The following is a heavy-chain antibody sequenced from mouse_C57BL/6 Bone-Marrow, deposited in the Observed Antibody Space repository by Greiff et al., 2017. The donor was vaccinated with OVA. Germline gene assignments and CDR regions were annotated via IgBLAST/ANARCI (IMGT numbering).Heavy chain of an antibody. V-gene: IGHV5-17*01. Sequence: EVQRVESGGGLVKPGGSLKLSCAASGFTFSDYGMHWVRQAPEKGLEWVAYISSGSSTIYYADTVKGRFTISRDNAKNTLFLQMTSLRSEDTAMYYCATDMVTTSWWYFDVWGTGTTVTVSS. D-gene: IGHD2-2*01. CDR1: GFTFSDYG. CDR3: ATDMVTTSWWYFDV. J-gene: IGHJ1*03. CDR2: ISSGSSTI.